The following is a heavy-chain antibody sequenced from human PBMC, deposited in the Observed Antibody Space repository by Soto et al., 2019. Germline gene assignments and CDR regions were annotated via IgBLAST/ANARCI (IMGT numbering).Heavy chain of an antibody. CDR3: AREVRTSMERAFADY. CDR2: IYYSGST. D-gene: IGHD1-1*01. Sequence: SETLSLTCTVSGGSMSGGDYYWSWIRQPPGNGLEWIGYIYYSGSTYYNPSLKSRVTISVDTSKNQFSLKLSSVTTADTAVYYCAREVRTSMERAFADYWGQGTLVTVSS. J-gene: IGHJ4*02. V-gene: IGHV4-30-4*01. CDR1: GGSMSGGDYY.